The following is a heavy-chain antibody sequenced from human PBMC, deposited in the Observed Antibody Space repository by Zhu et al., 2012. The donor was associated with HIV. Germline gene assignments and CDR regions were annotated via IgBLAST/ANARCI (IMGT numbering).Heavy chain of an antibody. V-gene: IGHV4-4*07. CDR2: IYPSGST. J-gene: IGHJ4*02. CDR1: GGSISGYY. CDR3: ARVSEGVTTRNYYFDY. Sequence: QVQLQESGPGLVKPSETLSLTCSVSGGSISGYYWSWIRQPAGRGLVWIGRIYPSGSTKYNPSLKSRVTMSVDTSKNQFSLNLTSVTAADTAVYYCARVSEGVTTRNYYFDYWGQGSLVTASS. D-gene: IGHD1-7*01.